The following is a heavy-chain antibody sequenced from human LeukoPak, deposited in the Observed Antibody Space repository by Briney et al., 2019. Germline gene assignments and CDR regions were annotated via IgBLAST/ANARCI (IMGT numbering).Heavy chain of an antibody. V-gene: IGHV1-2*02. CDR2: INPNSGGT. D-gene: IGHD3-16*02. CDR1: GYTFTGYY. J-gene: IGHJ3*02. CDR3: AREGVITFGGVIDPYAFDI. Sequence: ASVKVSCKASGYTFTGYYMHWVRQAPGQGLEWMGWINPNSGGTNYAQKFQGRVTMTRDTPISTAYMELSRLRSDDTAVYYCAREGVITFGGVIDPYAFDIWGQGTMVTVSS.